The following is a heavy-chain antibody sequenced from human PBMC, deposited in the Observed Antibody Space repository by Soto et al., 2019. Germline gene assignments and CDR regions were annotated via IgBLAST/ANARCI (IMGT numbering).Heavy chain of an antibody. V-gene: IGHV3-33*01. J-gene: IGHJ4*02. CDR2: IWYDGSNK. Sequence: QVQLVESGGGVVQPGMSLRLSCAASGFTFSNYGMHWVRQAPGKGLEWGAVIWYDGSNKYYADSVKGRFTISRDNSKNTLYLQINTLRAEDTAVYYCARHKGGDPYYFDYWGQGTLVTVSS. CDR3: ARHKGGDPYYFDY. D-gene: IGHD4-17*01. CDR1: GFTFSNYG.